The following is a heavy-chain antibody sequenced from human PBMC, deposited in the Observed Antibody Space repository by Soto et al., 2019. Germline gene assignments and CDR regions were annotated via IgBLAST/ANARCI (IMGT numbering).Heavy chain of an antibody. D-gene: IGHD5-18*01. V-gene: IGHV4-39*02. CDR2: IYYSGST. Sequence: PSETLSLTCTVAGGYISSSIYYWGWIRQPPGKGLEWIGSIYYSGSTYYNPSLKSRVTISVDTSKNQFSLKLSSVTAADTAVYYCARDSGYSYGPIDYWGQGTLVTVSS. J-gene: IGHJ4*02. CDR3: ARDSGYSYGPIDY. CDR1: GGYISSSIYY.